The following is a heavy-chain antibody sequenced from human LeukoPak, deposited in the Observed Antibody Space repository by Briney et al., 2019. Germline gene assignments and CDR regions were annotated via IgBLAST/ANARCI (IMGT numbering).Heavy chain of an antibody. CDR1: GGSISSGSYY. D-gene: IGHD5-12*01. J-gene: IGHJ6*03. CDR2: IYTSGST. CDR3: ARDAEYSGYDQTGYYYSYMDV. V-gene: IGHV4-61*02. Sequence: SQALSLTCTVSGGSISSGSYYWSWIRQPAGKGLEWIGRIYTSGSTNYNPSLKSRVTISVDTSKNQFSLKLSSVTAADTAVYYCARDAEYSGYDQTGYYYSYMDVWGKGTTVTVSS.